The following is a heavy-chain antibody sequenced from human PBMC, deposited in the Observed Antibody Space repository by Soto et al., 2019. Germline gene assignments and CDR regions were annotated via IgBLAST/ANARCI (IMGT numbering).Heavy chain of an antibody. J-gene: IGHJ6*02. CDR3: ARIPKGRIAAAGRRCDYHDVLAF. V-gene: IGHV2-70*01. CDR2: IDWDDDK. D-gene: IGHD6-13*01. Sequence: ESGPTLVNPTRTPTLTCTFSGFSLSTSGMCVSWIRQPPGKALEWLALIDWDDDKYYSTSLKTRLTISKDTSKNQVVLTMTNMDPVDTATYYCARIPKGRIAAAGRRCDYHDVLAFWSRGTTVIAS. CDR1: GFSLSTSGMC.